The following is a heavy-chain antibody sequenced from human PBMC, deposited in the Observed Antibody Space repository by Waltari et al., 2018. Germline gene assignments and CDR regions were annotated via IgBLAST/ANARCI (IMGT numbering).Heavy chain of an antibody. D-gene: IGHD3-3*01. V-gene: IGHV4-59*01. CDR1: GGSISSYY. CDR3: ARVSDYDFWTRNYYFDY. CDR2: IYYSGST. Sequence: QVQLQESGPGLVKPSETLSLTCPVSGGSISSYYWSWIRQPPGKGLEWIGYIYYSGSTNYNPSLKSRVTISVDTSKNQFSLKLSSVTAADTAVYYCARVSDYDFWTRNYYFDYWGQGTLVTVSS. J-gene: IGHJ4*02.